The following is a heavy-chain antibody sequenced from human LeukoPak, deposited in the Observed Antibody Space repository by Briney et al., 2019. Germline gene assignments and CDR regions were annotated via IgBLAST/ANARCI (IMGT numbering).Heavy chain of an antibody. J-gene: IGHJ4*02. CDR1: GFTFSSYW. Sequence: GGSLRLSCAASGFTFSSYWMSWVRQAPGKGLEWVANIKQDGSEKYYVDSVKGRFTISRDNAKNSLYLQMNSLRPEDTAVYYCARVRSRNSPRSAFDYWGQGTLVTVSS. D-gene: IGHD6-25*01. V-gene: IGHV3-7*01. CDR2: IKQDGSEK. CDR3: ARVRSRNSPRSAFDY.